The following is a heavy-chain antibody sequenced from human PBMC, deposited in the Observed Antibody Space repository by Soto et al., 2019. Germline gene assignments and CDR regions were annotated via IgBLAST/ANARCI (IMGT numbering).Heavy chain of an antibody. CDR1: GYTFTTYG. CDR3: ARDDIATRTQYYYGMDV. J-gene: IGHJ6*02. V-gene: IGHV1-18*04. Sequence: QVQLVQSGAEVKQPGASVKVSCEASGYTFTTYGISWGRQASGQGLEWMGWINGYTGNTKYAQRFQGSVTMTIDTTTSTAYMEVRSLRSDDTAVYYCARDDIATRTQYYYGMDVWGHGTTVTVSS. D-gene: IGHD6-6*01. CDR2: INGYTGNT.